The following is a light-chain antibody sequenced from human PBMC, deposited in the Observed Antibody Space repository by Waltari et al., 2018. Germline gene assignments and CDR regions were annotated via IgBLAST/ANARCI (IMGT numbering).Light chain of an antibody. CDR1: NIGPKN. CDR2: RDS. CDR3: QVWDSSWV. J-gene: IGLJ3*02. Sequence: SYELTQPPSVSVALGQTATIPCGGNNIGPKNVHWYQQKAGQAPVLVIYRDSNRPSGIPERFSGSNSRNAATLTISRVQADDAADYYCQVWDSSWVFGGGSKLTVL. V-gene: IGLV3-9*01.